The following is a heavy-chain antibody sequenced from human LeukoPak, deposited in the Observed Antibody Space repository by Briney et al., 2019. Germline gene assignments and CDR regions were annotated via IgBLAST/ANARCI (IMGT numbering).Heavy chain of an antibody. CDR3: ARQRGLYGDYVDY. J-gene: IGHJ4*02. CDR2: IYYSGST. CDR1: GGSISSSSYY. V-gene: IGHV4-39*07. Sequence: SETLSLTCTVSGGSISSSSYYWGWIRQPPGKGLEWIGSIYYSGSTYYNPSLKSQVTISVDTSKNQFSLKLSSVTAADTAVYYCARQRGLYGDYVDYWGQGTLVTVSS. D-gene: IGHD4-17*01.